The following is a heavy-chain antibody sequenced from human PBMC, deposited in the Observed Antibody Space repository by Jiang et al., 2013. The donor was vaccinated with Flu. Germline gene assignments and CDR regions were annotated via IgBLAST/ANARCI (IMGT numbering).Heavy chain of an antibody. D-gene: IGHD3-22*01. CDR3: ARRYYYDSSGYYYAY. Sequence: KVSCKASGGTFSSYAISWVRQAPGQGLEWMGGIIPIFGTANYAQKFQGRVTITADESTSTAYMELSSLRSEDTAVYYCARRYYYDSSGYYYAYWGQGTLVTVSS. J-gene: IGHJ4*02. V-gene: IGHV1-69*01. CDR2: IIPIFGTA. CDR1: GGTFSSYA.